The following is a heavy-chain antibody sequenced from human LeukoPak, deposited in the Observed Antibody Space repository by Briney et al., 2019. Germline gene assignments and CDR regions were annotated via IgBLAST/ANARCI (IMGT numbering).Heavy chain of an antibody. CDR2: ISPYNGDT. V-gene: IGHV1-18*01. CDR3: ARTIPSRGYSNGWYVDY. J-gene: IGHJ4*02. CDR1: GYTFTSYG. Sequence: ASVKVSCKTSGYTFTSYGISWVRQAPGQGLEWMGWISPYNGDTKYSQRLQGRVTMTTDTSTITAYMELRSLTSDDTAVYYCARTIPSRGYSNGWYVDYWGQGTLVIVSS. D-gene: IGHD6-19*01.